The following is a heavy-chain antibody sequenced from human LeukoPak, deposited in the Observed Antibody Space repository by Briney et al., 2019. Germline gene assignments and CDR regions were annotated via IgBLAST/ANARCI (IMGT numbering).Heavy chain of an antibody. Sequence: GGSLRLSCAASGFTFSSHGMHWVRQAPGKGLEWVAVISYDGSNTYYADSVKGRFTISRDNSKNTLYLQMNSLRAEDTAVYYCARGYLSSTRTDYFDYWGQGTLATVSS. CDR3: ARGYLSSTRTDYFDY. CDR2: ISYDGSNT. V-gene: IGHV3-30*03. CDR1: GFTFSSHG. J-gene: IGHJ4*02. D-gene: IGHD6-13*01.